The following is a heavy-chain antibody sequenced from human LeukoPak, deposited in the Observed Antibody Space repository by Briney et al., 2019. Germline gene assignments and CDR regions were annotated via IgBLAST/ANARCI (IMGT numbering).Heavy chain of an antibody. CDR3: AKDQALGAYCGGDCYLDGDYFDY. D-gene: IGHD2-21*02. V-gene: IGHV3-30*18. CDR2: ISYDGSNK. J-gene: IGHJ4*02. Sequence: GRSLRLSCAASGFTFSSYGMHWVRQAPGKGLEWVAVISYDGSNKYYADSVKGRFTISRDNSKNTLYLQMNSLRAEDTAVYYCAKDQALGAYCGGDCYLDGDYFDYWGQGTLVTVSS. CDR1: GFTFSSYG.